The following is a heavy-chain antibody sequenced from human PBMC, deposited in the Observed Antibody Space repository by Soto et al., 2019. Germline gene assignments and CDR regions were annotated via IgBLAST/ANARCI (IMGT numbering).Heavy chain of an antibody. V-gene: IGHV3-23*01. CDR2: VSGSGAIT. D-gene: IGHD2-21*02. CDR1: GFAFNSYV. CDR3: ANDVCGGDCYQDDS. Sequence: EVQLLESGGGLVQPGGSLRLSCAASGFAFNSYVMSWVRQVPGKELEFVSAVSGSGAITYYADSVKGRFTISRDNSKNTLYLQMDSLRAEDTAVYFCANDVCGGDCYQDDSWGQGTLVTVSS. J-gene: IGHJ4*02.